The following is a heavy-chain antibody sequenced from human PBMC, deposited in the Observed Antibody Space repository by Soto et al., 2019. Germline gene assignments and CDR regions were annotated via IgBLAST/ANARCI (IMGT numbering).Heavy chain of an antibody. Sequence: SETLSLTCAVYGGSFSGYYWSWIRQPPGKGLEWIGEINHSGSTNYNPSLKSRVTISVDTSKNQFSLKLSSVTAADTAVYYCARESYYDILTGYYPRLDFDYWGQGTLVTVSS. CDR1: GGSFSGYY. J-gene: IGHJ4*02. CDR2: INHSGST. D-gene: IGHD3-9*01. V-gene: IGHV4-34*01. CDR3: ARESYYDILTGYYPRLDFDY.